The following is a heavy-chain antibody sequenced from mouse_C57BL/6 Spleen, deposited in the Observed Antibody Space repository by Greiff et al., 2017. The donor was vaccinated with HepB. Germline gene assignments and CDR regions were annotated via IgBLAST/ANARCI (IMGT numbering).Heavy chain of an antibody. J-gene: IGHJ1*03. Sequence: VQLVESGPGLVQPSQSLSITCTVSGFSLTSYGVHWVRQSPGKGLEWLGVIWSGGSTDYNAAFISRLSISKDNSKSQVFFKMNSLQADDTAIYYCARSPVTTVVANWYFDVWGTGTTVTVSS. CDR2: IWSGGST. CDR1: GFSLTSYG. V-gene: IGHV2-2*01. CDR3: ARSPVTTVVANWYFDV. D-gene: IGHD1-1*01.